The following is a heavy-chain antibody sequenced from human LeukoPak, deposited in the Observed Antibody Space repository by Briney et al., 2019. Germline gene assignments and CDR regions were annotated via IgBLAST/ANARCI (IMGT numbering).Heavy chain of an antibody. CDR1: GFTFSSYS. CDR2: ISTSSSYI. J-gene: IGHJ4*02. V-gene: IGHV3-21*01. CDR3: ARDDILTGYIV. Sequence: GGSLRLSCTASGFTFSSYSMNWVRQAPGKGLEWVSSISTSSSYIYYADSVKGRFTISRDNARNSLYLQMNTLRAEDTAVYSCARDDILTGYIVWGQGTLVTVSS. D-gene: IGHD3-9*01.